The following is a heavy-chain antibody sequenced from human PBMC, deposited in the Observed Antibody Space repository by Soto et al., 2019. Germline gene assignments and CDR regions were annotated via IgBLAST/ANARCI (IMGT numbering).Heavy chain of an antibody. CDR3: TTGTIYYTSTSTPFAP. D-gene: IGHD1-26*01. CDR1: GFTFSNAW. V-gene: IGHV3-15*01. Sequence: EAQLVESGGGLVKPGGSLRLSCAASGFTFSNAWMTWVRQAPGKGLEWVGRIKSKRDGETTDYAAPVEGRFTISRDDSKNTLYLQMNSLKTEDTAVYYCTTGTIYYTSTSTPFAPWGQGTLVTVSS. J-gene: IGHJ5*02. CDR2: IKSKRDGETT.